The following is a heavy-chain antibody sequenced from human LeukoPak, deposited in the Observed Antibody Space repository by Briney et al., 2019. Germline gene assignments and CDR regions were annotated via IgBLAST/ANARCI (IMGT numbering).Heavy chain of an antibody. Sequence: PGGSLRLSCAASGFTFSSYWMHWVRQAPGKGLVWASRVNSDGSSTNYADSVKGRFTISRDNAQNTLFLQMNSLRADDTAVYYCARGPLIGGSKSWFDPWGQGTLVTVSS. J-gene: IGHJ5*02. D-gene: IGHD7-27*01. CDR2: VNSDGSST. CDR1: GFTFSSYW. V-gene: IGHV3-74*01. CDR3: ARGPLIGGSKSWFDP.